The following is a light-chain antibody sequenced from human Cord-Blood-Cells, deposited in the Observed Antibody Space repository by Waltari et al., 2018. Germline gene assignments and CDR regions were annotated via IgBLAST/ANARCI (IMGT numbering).Light chain of an antibody. Sequence: QSALTQPASVSGSPGQSITISCTGTSSDGGGYNYVPWYQQHPVKAPKPMIYDVSTRPSGVSNRFSGSKSGNTASLTISGLQAEDEADYYCSSYTSSSTWVFGGGTKLTVL. J-gene: IGLJ3*02. CDR1: SSDGGGYNY. V-gene: IGLV2-14*03. CDR2: DVS. CDR3: SSYTSSSTWV.